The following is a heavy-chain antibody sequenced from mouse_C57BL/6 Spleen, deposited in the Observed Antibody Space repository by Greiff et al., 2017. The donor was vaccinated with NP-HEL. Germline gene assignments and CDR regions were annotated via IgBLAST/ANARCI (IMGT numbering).Heavy chain of an antibody. CDR2: IYPGDGDT. V-gene: IGHV1-82*01. J-gene: IGHJ2*01. CDR3: ARSDSVYFDY. CDR1: GYAFSSSW. Sequence: QVQLQQSGPELVKPGASVKISCKASGYAFSSSWMNWVKQRPGKGLEWIGRIYPGDGDTNYNGKFKGKATLTADKSSSTAYMQLSSLTSEDSAVYFCARSDSVYFDYWGQGTTLTVSS.